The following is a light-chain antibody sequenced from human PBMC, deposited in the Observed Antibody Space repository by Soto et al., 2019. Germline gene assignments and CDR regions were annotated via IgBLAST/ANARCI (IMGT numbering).Light chain of an antibody. CDR2: GAS. J-gene: IGKJ1*01. CDR1: QSVSNN. CDR3: QQYYNWRPR. V-gene: IGKV3-15*01. Sequence: EIVLTQSPGTLYLSPEEGATLSCRASQSVSNNYLAWYQQKPGQAPRLLIYGASTRATGVPARFSGSGSGTEFTLTISRLQSEDFAVYYCQQYYNWRPRFGQGTKVDIK.